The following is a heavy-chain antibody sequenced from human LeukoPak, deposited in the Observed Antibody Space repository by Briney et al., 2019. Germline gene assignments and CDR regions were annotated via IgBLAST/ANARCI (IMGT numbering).Heavy chain of an antibody. CDR2: INPSGGST. Sequence: ASVKVSCKASGYTFTSYYMYWVRQAPGQGLEWMGIINPSGGSTSYAQKFQGRVTMTRDTSTSTVYMELRSLISEDTAVYYCARIVYPYGMDVWGKGTTVTVSS. D-gene: IGHD2-8*01. CDR1: GYTFTSYY. J-gene: IGHJ6*04. V-gene: IGHV1-46*01. CDR3: ARIVYPYGMDV.